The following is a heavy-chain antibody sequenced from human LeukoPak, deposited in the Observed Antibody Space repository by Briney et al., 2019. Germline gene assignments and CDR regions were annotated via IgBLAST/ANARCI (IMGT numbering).Heavy chain of an antibody. Sequence: GGSLRLSCAASGFTFSSYEMNWVRQAPGKGLEWVSYISSSGSTIYYADSVKGRFTISRDNAKNSLYLQMNSLRAEDTAVYYCASLPGENNYYYYGMDVWGQGTTVTVSS. CDR1: GFTFSSYE. D-gene: IGHD3-10*01. J-gene: IGHJ6*02. CDR3: ASLPGENNYYYYGMDV. V-gene: IGHV3-48*03. CDR2: ISSSGSTI.